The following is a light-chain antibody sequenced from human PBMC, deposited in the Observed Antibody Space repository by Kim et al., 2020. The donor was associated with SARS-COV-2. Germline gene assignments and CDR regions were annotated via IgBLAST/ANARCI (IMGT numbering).Light chain of an antibody. V-gene: IGLV3-25*03. CDR1: ALAKQY. J-gene: IGLJ3*02. CDR3: QSADSSGTYVWV. CDR2: KDS. Sequence: PGQTARITCSGDALAKQYAYWYQQKPGQAPVLVIYKDSERPSGIPGRFSGSSSGTTVTLTISGVQAEDEADYYCQSADSSGTYVWVFGGGTQLTVL.